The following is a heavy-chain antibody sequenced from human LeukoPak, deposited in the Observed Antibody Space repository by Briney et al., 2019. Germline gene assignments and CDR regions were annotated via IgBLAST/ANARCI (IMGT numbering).Heavy chain of an antibody. CDR1: GGSISSYY. J-gene: IGHJ3*02. D-gene: IGHD2-21*01. Sequence: SETLSLTCTVSGGSISSYYWSWIRQPPGKGLEWIGYIYYSGSTNYNPSLKSRVTISVDTSKNQFSPKLSSVTAADTAVYYCARGNQLLSHAFDIWGQGTMVTVSS. V-gene: IGHV4-59*01. CDR3: ARGNQLLSHAFDI. CDR2: IYYSGST.